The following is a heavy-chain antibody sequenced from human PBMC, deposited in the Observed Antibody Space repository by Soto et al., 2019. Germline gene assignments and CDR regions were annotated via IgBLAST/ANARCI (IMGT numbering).Heavy chain of an antibody. Sequence: GESLKISCNGSGYSFTNYWIGWVRQMPGKGLEWMGIIYPGDSDTRYSPSFQGQVTISADKSISTAYLQWSSLKASDTAMYYCARHGVGDILTGQPDYWGQGTLVTVSS. CDR1: GYSFTNYW. V-gene: IGHV5-51*01. CDR3: ARHGVGDILTGQPDY. CDR2: IYPGDSDT. D-gene: IGHD3-9*01. J-gene: IGHJ4*02.